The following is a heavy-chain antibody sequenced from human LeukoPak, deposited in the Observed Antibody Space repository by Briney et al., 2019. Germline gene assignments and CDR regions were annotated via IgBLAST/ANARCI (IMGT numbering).Heavy chain of an antibody. D-gene: IGHD4-23*01. Sequence: ASVKVSCKASGYTFTSYGISWVRQVPGQGLEWMGWISTYKGKTNYAQKLQGRVTMTTDTSTSTAYMELRSLRSDDTAVYYCARMGGWEQSDYDGNPDYWGQGTLVTVSS. CDR2: ISTYKGKT. CDR1: GYTFTSYG. CDR3: ARMGGWEQSDYDGNPDY. V-gene: IGHV1-18*01. J-gene: IGHJ4*02.